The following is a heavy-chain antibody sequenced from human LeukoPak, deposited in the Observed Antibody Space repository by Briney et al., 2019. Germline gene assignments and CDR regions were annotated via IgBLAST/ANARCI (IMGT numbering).Heavy chain of an antibody. CDR2: ISSSSSYI. CDR1: GFTFSSYS. CDR3: ARVVAVAGRAFDI. V-gene: IGHV3-21*01. J-gene: IGHJ3*02. Sequence: PGGSLRLSCAASGFTFSSYSMNWVRQAPGKGLEWVSSISSSSSYIYYADSVKGRFTISRDNAKNSLYLQMNSLRAEDTAVYYCARVVAVAGRAFDIWGQGTMVTVSS. D-gene: IGHD6-19*01.